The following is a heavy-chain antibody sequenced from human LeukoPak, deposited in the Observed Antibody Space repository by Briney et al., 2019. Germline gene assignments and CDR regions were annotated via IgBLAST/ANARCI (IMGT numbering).Heavy chain of an antibody. CDR1: GFTFSSYG. CDR2: ISYDGSNK. J-gene: IGHJ4*02. Sequence: GRSLRLSCAASGFTFSSYGMHWVRQAPGKGLEWVAVISYDGSNKYYADSVKGRFTISRDNSKNTLYLQMNSLRAEDTAVYYCAKDLPQGNFDYWGQGTLVTVSS. V-gene: IGHV3-30*18. CDR3: AKDLPQGNFDY.